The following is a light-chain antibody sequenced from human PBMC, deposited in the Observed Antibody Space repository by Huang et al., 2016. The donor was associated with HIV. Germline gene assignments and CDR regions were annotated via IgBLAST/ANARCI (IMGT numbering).Light chain of an antibody. J-gene: IGKJ1*01. CDR3: QQYYSPPRT. V-gene: IGKV1-NL1*01. CDR2: AAS. Sequence: DIQMTQSPSSLSASVGDRITITCRASQDITNSLAWYQQKSGKAPKLLIYAASTLESGVPSRFTGSGSGADYTLNISSLQPEDYASYYCQQYYSPPRTFGQGTKVET. CDR1: QDITNS.